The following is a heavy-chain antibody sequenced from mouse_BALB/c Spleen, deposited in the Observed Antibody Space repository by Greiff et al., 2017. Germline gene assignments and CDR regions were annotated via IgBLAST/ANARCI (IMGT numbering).Heavy chain of an antibody. CDR1: GFAFSSYD. CDR3: ARHVVRYYFDD. J-gene: IGHJ2*01. CDR2: ISSGGGST. D-gene: IGHD1-1*01. V-gene: IGHV5-12-1*01. Sequence: EVQLVESGGGLVKPGGSLKLSCAASGFAFSSYDMSWVRQTPEKRLEWVAYISSGGGSTYYPDTVKGRFTISRDNTKTTLYLQMSSLKSEDTAMYYCARHVVRYYFDDWGEGTTLTVSS.